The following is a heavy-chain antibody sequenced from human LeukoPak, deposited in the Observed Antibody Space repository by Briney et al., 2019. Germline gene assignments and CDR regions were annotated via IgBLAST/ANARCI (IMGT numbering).Heavy chain of an antibody. CDR3: AREARGYSSSFRDYYYYMDI. CDR2: ISSGGST. D-gene: IGHD6-6*01. Sequence: GGSLRLSCAASGFIVSINYMSWVRQAPGKGLEWVSVISSGGSTYYADSVKGRFTISRDDSKNTLCLQMNSLRAEDTALYYCAREARGYSSSFRDYYYYMDIWGKGTTVTVSS. CDR1: GFIVSINY. J-gene: IGHJ6*03. V-gene: IGHV3-53*01.